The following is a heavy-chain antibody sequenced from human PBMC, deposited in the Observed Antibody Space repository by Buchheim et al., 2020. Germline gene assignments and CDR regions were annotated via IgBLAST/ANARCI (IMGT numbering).Heavy chain of an antibody. CDR2: ISYDGSNK. D-gene: IGHD6-13*01. Sequence: QVQLVESGGGVVQPGRSLRLSCAASGFTFSSYGMHWVRQAPGKGLEWVAVISYDGSNKYYADSVKGRFTISRDNSKNTLYLQMNSLRADDTAVYYCAKGGYSFVVWGQGT. J-gene: IGHJ6*02. V-gene: IGHV3-30*18. CDR1: GFTFSSYG. CDR3: AKGGYSFVV.